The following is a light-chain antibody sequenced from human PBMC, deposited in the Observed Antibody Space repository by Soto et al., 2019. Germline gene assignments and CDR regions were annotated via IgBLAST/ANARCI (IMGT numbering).Light chain of an antibody. CDR3: QQYGSSPRT. CDR2: DAS. J-gene: IGKJ1*01. Sequence: QSPATLSLSPGERATLSCRASQSVSSYLAWYQQKPGQAPRLLIYDASNRATGIPARFSGSGSGTDFTLTISSLEPEDFAVYYCQQYGSSPRTFGQGTKVDIK. CDR1: QSVSSY. V-gene: IGKV3-11*01.